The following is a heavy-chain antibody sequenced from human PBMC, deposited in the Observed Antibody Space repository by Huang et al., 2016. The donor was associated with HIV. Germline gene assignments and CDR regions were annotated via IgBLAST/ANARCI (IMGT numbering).Heavy chain of an antibody. CDR3: ARDWSFGSSTSPAD. CDR1: GYTFTDSN. Sequence: QVQLVQSGAEVKNPGASVRVSCKASGYTFTDSNIHWVRQAHGQGLEWMGWNKPTRDGTIYAKRFQGRGTMTRDTTISTVHMDLRRIQSDDTAVDFCARDWSFGSSTSPADWGQGTLVTVSS. CDR2: NKPTRDGT. D-gene: IGHD6-6*01. J-gene: IGHJ4*02. V-gene: IGHV1-2*02.